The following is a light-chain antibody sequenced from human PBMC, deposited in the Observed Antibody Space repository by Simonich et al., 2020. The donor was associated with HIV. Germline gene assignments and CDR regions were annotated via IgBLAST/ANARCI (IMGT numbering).Light chain of an antibody. J-gene: IGKJ1*01. CDR3: MQGTLWWT. CDR2: KVS. Sequence: DIVMTQSPLSLPVTLGQPASISCRSSQSLVHSDGNTYLNWYHQRPGQSPRRLNYKVSNRDSGVPDRFSGSGSDTDFTLKISRVEAEDVGIYYCMQGTLWWTFGQGTKVEIK. CDR1: QSLVHSDGNTY. V-gene: IGKV2-30*02.